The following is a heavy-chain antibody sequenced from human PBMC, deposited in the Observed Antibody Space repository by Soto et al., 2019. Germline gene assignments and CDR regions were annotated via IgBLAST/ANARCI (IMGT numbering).Heavy chain of an antibody. D-gene: IGHD3-16*01. CDR2: INAGNGNT. J-gene: IGHJ6*02. Sequence: ASVKVSCKASGYTFTSYAMHWVRQAPGQRLEWMGRINAGNGNTKYSQNLQGRLTLTTDTSTTTAYMELRSLRSNDTAIYYCAMVDVYVTPSPQDVWGQGTTVTVSS. CDR3: AMVDVYVTPSPQDV. CDR1: GYTFTSYA. V-gene: IGHV1-3*01.